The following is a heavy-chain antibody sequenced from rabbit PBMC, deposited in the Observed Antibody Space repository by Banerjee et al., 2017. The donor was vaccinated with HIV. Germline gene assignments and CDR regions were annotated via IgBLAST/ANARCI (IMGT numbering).Heavy chain of an antibody. V-gene: IGHV1S45*01. D-gene: IGHD6-1*01. Sequence: QEQLVESGGGLVQPEGSLTLTCTASGFSFSSSYWICWVRQAPGKGLEWIACIDGGSSGSTYYASWAKGRFTISKTSSTTVTLQMTSLTAADTATYFCARAYAGCAGYGYATGFDLWGPGTLVTVS. CDR2: IDGGSSGST. CDR1: GFSFSSSYW. J-gene: IGHJ4*01. CDR3: ARAYAGCAGYGYATGFDL.